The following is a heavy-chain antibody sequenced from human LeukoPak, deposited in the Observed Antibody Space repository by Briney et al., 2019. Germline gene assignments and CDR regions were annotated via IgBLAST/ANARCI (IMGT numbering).Heavy chain of an antibody. CDR1: GFTFSSSW. CDR2: IKADGSDK. Sequence: PGGSLRLSCVVSGFTFSSSWMNWLRQAPGKGLEWVASIKADGSDKYYVDSVTGRFTISRDNAKKSLYLQMNSLRVDYTAVYYCGNVEWGQGIVVTVSS. J-gene: IGHJ4*02. CDR3: GNVE. V-gene: IGHV3-7*01.